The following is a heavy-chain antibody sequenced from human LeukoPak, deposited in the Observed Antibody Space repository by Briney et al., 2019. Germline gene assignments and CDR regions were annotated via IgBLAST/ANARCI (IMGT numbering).Heavy chain of an antibody. CDR1: GGTFSSYA. D-gene: IGHD3-22*01. CDR3: ARDEGYDSSGSYAFDY. V-gene: IGHV1-69*04. J-gene: IGHJ4*02. Sequence: ASVKVSCKASGGTFSSYAISWVRQAPGQGLEWMGRIIPILGIANYAQKFQGRVTITADKSTSTAYMELSSLRSEDTAVYYCARDEGYDSSGSYAFDYWGQGTLVTVSS. CDR2: IIPILGIA.